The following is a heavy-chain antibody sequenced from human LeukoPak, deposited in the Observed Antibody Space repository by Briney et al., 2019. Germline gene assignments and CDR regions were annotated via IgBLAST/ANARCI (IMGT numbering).Heavy chain of an antibody. CDR1: GFTFTTYW. J-gene: IGHJ6*04. CDR3: AELGITMIGGV. Sequence: PGGSLRLSRTASGFTFTTYWMSWVRHPPGKGLEWVANIKQDGTEKYYVDSVKGRFTISRDNAKNSLYLQMNSLRAEDTAVYYCAELGITMIGGVWGKGTTVTISS. V-gene: IGHV3-7*01. CDR2: IKQDGTEK. D-gene: IGHD3-10*02.